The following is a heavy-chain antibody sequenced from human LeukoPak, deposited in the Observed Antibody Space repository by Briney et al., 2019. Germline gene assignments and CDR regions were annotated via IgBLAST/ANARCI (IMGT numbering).Heavy chain of an antibody. CDR1: GDSISSYY. V-gene: IGHV4-59*12. D-gene: IGHD3-22*01. Sequence: SETLSLTCTVSGDSISSYYWSWIRQPPGKGLEWIGYIYYSGSTNYNPSLKSRVTISVDKSKNQFSLKLSSVTAADTAVYYCARGYYDPQTTAGAFDIWGQGTMVTVSS. J-gene: IGHJ3*02. CDR3: ARGYYDPQTTAGAFDI. CDR2: IYYSGST.